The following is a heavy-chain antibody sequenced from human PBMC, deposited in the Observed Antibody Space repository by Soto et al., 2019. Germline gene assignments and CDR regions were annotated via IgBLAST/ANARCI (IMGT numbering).Heavy chain of an antibody. D-gene: IGHD6-19*01. CDR1: GFTFSSYA. CDR3: AKVARYSSGWYGGKDWFDP. Sequence: GGSLRLSCAASGFTFSSYAMSWVRQAPGKGLEWVSAISGSGGSTYYADSVKGRFTISRDNSKNTLYLQMNSLRAEDRAVYYCAKVARYSSGWYGGKDWFDPWGQGTLVTVSS. J-gene: IGHJ5*02. V-gene: IGHV3-23*01. CDR2: ISGSGGST.